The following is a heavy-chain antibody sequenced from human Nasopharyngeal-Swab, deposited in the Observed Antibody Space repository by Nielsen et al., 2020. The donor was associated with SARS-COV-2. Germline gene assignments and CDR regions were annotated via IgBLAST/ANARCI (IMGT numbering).Heavy chain of an antibody. V-gene: IGHV1-18*01. D-gene: IGHD1-26*01. Sequence: WVRQAPGQGLEWMGWISAYNGNTNYAQKLQGRVTITADESTSTAYMELSSLRSEDTAVYYCARGVRGGSYLLNFDYWGQGTLVTVSS. CDR3: ARGVRGGSYLLNFDY. CDR2: ISAYNGNT. J-gene: IGHJ4*02.